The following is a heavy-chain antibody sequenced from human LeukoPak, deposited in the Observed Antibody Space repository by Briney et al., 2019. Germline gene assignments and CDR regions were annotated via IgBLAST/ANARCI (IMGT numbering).Heavy chain of an antibody. CDR1: GGSISSYY. D-gene: IGHD5-18*01. Sequence: SETLSLTCTVSGGSISSYYWSWIRQPPGKGLEWIGYIYYSGSTNYNPSLKSRVTISVDTSKNQFSLKLSSVTAADTAVYYCARGSGYSYGYDWFDPWGQGNLVSVSS. J-gene: IGHJ5*02. V-gene: IGHV4-59*01. CDR3: ARGSGYSYGYDWFDP. CDR2: IYYSGST.